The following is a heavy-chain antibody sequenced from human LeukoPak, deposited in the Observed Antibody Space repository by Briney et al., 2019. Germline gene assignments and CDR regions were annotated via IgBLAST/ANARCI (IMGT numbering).Heavy chain of an antibody. CDR1: GGSISSSY. D-gene: IGHD2-8*01. CDR2: IYYSGRT. CDR3: ARHGPVLGAFDI. J-gene: IGHJ3*02. Sequence: SESLSLTCTVPGGSISSSYWSWIRQPPGKGLEWVGDIYYSGRTNYKPSLKSRVTISVDTSKNQFSLKLSSVTAADTAVYYCARHGPVLGAFDIWGQGTMVTVSS. V-gene: IGHV4-59*08.